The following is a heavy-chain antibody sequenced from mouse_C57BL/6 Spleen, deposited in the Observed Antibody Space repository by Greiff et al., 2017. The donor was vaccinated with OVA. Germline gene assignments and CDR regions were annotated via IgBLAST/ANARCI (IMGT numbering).Heavy chain of an antibody. Sequence: VQLQQPGAELVMPGASVKLSCKASGYTFTSYWMHWVKQRPGQGLEWIGEIDPSDSYTNYNQKFKGKSTLTVDKSSSTAYMQLSSLTSEDSAVYYCVRKGNPYAMDYWGQGTSVTVSS. CDR3: VRKGNPYAMDY. D-gene: IGHD2-1*01. V-gene: IGHV1-69*01. CDR1: GYTFTSYW. CDR2: IDPSDSYT. J-gene: IGHJ4*01.